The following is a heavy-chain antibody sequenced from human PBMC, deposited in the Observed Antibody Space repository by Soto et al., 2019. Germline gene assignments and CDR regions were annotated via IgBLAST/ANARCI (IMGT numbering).Heavy chain of an antibody. CDR3: AREVSNWFDP. CDR1: GGTLSSYA. V-gene: IGHV1-69*13. Sequence: ASVKVSCKASGGTLSSYAISWVRQAPGQGLEWMGGIIPIFGTANYAQKFQGRVTITADESTSTAYMELSSLRSEDTAVYYYAREVSNWFDPWGQGTLVTVSS. J-gene: IGHJ5*02. CDR2: IIPIFGTA. D-gene: IGHD6-6*01.